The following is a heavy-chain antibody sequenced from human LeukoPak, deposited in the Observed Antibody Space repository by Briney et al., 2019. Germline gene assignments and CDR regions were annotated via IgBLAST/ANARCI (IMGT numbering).Heavy chain of an antibody. CDR3: ARDRRDGYNWVNYYYYMDV. V-gene: IGHV4-59*11. Sequence: SETLSLTCTVSGGSISSHYWSWIRQPPGKGLEWIGYIYYSGSTNYNPSLKSRVTISVDTSKNQFSLKLSSVTAADTAVYYCARDRRDGYNWVNYYYYMDVWGKGTTVTVSS. CDR2: IYYSGST. CDR1: GGSISSHY. D-gene: IGHD5-24*01. J-gene: IGHJ6*03.